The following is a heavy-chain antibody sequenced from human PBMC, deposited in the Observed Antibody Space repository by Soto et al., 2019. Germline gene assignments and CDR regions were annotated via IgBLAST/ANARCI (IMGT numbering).Heavy chain of an antibody. J-gene: IGHJ6*02. D-gene: IGHD1-1*01. CDR2: INAGNGNT. Sequence: ASVKVSCKDSGYTFTSYAMHWVRQAPGQRLEWMGWINAGNGNTKYSQKFQGRVTITRDTSANTAYMELSSLRSEDTAVYYCASFGYNWNDGLYYYGMDVWGQGTTVTVSS. CDR3: ASFGYNWNDGLYYYGMDV. CDR1: GYTFTSYA. V-gene: IGHV1-3*01.